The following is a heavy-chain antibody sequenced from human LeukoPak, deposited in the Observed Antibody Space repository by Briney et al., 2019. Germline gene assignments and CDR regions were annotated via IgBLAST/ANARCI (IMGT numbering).Heavy chain of an antibody. CDR2: ISHDGSNK. CDR3: AKDTPSPNSGFYHY. D-gene: IGHD1-26*01. V-gene: IGHV3-30*18. J-gene: IGHJ4*02. CDR1: GFTFSSSG. Sequence: GGSLRLSCAASGFTFSSSGMHWVRQAPSKGLEWVSTISHDGSNKYYGDSVKGRFTISRDNSKNTLYVQMNSLRAEDTAVYFCAKDTPSPNSGFYHYWGQGTLVTVSS.